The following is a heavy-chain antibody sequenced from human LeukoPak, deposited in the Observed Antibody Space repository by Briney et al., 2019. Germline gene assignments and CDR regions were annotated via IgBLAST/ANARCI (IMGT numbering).Heavy chain of an antibody. CDR3: AIDGSGYYRN. V-gene: IGHV3-21*01. CDR1: GFTFSSYS. CDR2: ISSSSYI. D-gene: IGHD3-22*01. J-gene: IGHJ4*02. Sequence: GGSLRLSCAASGFTFSSYSMNWVRQAPGKGLEWVSSISSSSYIYYADLVKGRFTISRDNAKNSLYLQMNSLRAEDTAVYYCAIDGSGYYRNWGQGTLVTVSS.